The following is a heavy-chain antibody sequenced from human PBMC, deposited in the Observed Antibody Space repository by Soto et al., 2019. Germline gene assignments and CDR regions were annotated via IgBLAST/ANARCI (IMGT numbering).Heavy chain of an antibody. CDR2: VEPGSGDT. Sequence: ALVKVCCEASGYSFSNTCVSWVRLAQGQGLEWMGRVEPGSGDTGYEQKFQGRLNTASGSSIATAYMELNSLRPQDTPIYSCARMDSFVLLNRFD. CDR3: ARMDSFVLLNRFD. J-gene: IGHJ5*02. D-gene: IGHD5-18*01. CDR1: GYSFSNTC. V-gene: IGHV1-8*01.